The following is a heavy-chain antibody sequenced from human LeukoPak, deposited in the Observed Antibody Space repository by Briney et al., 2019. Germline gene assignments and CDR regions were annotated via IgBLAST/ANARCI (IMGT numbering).Heavy chain of an antibody. Sequence: ASVKVSCKASGDTFSNYAISWVRQAPGQGLEWMGGIIPIFATANYAQKFQGRVTITADGSTNTAYMELSSLRSEDTAVYYCARESDSSMVINYFDYWGQGTLVTVSS. D-gene: IGHD5-18*01. V-gene: IGHV1-69*13. J-gene: IGHJ4*02. CDR3: ARESDSSMVINYFDY. CDR1: GDTFSNYA. CDR2: IIPIFATA.